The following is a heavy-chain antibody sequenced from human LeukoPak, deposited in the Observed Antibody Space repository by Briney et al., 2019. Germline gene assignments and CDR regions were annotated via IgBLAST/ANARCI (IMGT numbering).Heavy chain of an antibody. CDR1: GFSFNSYA. CDR3: AKAMTTVTSFDY. V-gene: IGHV3-23*01. CDR2: LSGSGGST. J-gene: IGHJ4*02. Sequence: WGSLRLSCTASGFSFNSYAIGLFLLAPGKGLHRVSDLSGSGGSTYYADSVKGRFTISRDNSENTLYLQMNRLRAEDTAVYYCAKAMTTVTSFDYWGQGTLVTVSS. D-gene: IGHD4-17*01.